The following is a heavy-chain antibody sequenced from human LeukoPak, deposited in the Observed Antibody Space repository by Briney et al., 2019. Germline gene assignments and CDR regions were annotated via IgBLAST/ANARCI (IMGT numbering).Heavy chain of an antibody. V-gene: IGHV1-46*01. CDR3: ARAGGAYYGSGSYGDY. Sequence: ASVTVSCKASGYTFTSYYMHWVRQAPGQGLEWMGLINPSGCSTSYVQKFQGRGTMTRHTSTSTGYRELSSLRSEDTAVYYCARAGGAYYGSGSYGDYWGQGTLVTVSS. J-gene: IGHJ4*02. D-gene: IGHD3-10*01. CDR1: GYTFTSYY. CDR2: INPSGCST.